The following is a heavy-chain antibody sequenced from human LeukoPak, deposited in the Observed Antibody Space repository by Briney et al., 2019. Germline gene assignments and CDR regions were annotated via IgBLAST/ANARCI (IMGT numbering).Heavy chain of an antibody. CDR3: AKIGSSANFDY. J-gene: IGHJ4*02. CDR1: GFTFSTYA. V-gene: IGHV3-23*01. CDR2: ISNSGGTA. Sequence: PGGSLRLSCAASGFTFSTYAMGWVRQAPGKGLDLVSSISNSGGTAYSADSVKGRFTISRDNSENTLYLQMNSLTAGDTAVYYCAKIGSSANFDYWGQGTLVTVSS. D-gene: IGHD2-15*01.